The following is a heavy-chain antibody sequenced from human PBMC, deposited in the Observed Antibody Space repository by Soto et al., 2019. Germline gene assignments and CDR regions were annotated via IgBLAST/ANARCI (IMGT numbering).Heavy chain of an antibody. CDR3: TRPKNELRFYSYNGIDV. Sequence: ASVKVSCKASGYTFTGYYMHWVRQAPGQGLEWMGWINPNSGGTNYAQKFQGWVTMTRDTSISTAYMELSSLKTEDTAVYYCTRPKNELRFYSYNGIDVWGQGTTVTVSS. J-gene: IGHJ6*02. V-gene: IGHV1-2*04. CDR1: GYTFTGYY. CDR2: INPNSGGT. D-gene: IGHD5-12*01.